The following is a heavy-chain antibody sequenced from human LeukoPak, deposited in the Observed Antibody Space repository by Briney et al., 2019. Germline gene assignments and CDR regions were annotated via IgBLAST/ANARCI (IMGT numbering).Heavy chain of an antibody. CDR1: GFTFSGYS. CDR3: ARSVAGNRFDY. Sequence: PGGSLRLSCAASGFTFSGYSMNWVRQAPGKGLEWVSSISSSSSYIYYADSVKGRFTTSRDNAKNSLYLQMNSLRAEDTAVYYCARSVAGNRFDYWGQGTLVTVSS. CDR2: ISSSSSYI. V-gene: IGHV3-21*01. J-gene: IGHJ4*02. D-gene: IGHD6-19*01.